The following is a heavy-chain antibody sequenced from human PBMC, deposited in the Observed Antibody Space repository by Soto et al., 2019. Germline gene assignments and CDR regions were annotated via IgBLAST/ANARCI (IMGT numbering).Heavy chain of an antibody. CDR2: IVVGSGNT. D-gene: IGHD2-15*01. CDR1: GFTFTSSA. CDR3: AADLLSVVSWFDP. Sequence: SVKVSCKASGFTFTSSAMQWVRQARGQRLEWIGWIVVGSGNTNYAQKFQERVTITRDMSTSTAYMELSSLRSEDTAVYYCAADLLSVVSWFDPWGQGTLVTVSS. V-gene: IGHV1-58*02. J-gene: IGHJ5*02.